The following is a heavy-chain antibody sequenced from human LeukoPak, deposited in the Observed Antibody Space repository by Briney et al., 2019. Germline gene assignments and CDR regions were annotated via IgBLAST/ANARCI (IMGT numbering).Heavy chain of an antibody. D-gene: IGHD4-17*01. J-gene: IGHJ4*02. Sequence: GGSLRLSCAASGFTFSSYAMTWVRQAPGKGLEWVSVISGSGGSTYYADSVKGRFTISRDNSKNTLYLQMNSLRAGDTAVYYCARETFDYGDSDYFDYWGQGTLVTVSS. V-gene: IGHV3-23*01. CDR3: ARETFDYGDSDYFDY. CDR2: ISGSGGST. CDR1: GFTFSSYA.